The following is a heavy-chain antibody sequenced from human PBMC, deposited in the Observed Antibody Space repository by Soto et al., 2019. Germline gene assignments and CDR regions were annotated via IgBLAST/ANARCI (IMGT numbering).Heavy chain of an antibody. CDR3: AKGDNLGPKTGYAFDP. D-gene: IGHD5-12*01. J-gene: IGHJ5*02. CDR2: TYFRSKWYN. V-gene: IGHV6-1*01. CDR1: GDSVSSNTAS. Sequence: PSETLSLTFSISGDSVSSNTASWNCIRQSPSRGLEWLGRTYFRSKWYNDYAVSVKSRIIINPDTSNNQFSLQLNSVTPEDTAVYFCAKGDNLGPKTGYAFDPWGQGIMVTVSS.